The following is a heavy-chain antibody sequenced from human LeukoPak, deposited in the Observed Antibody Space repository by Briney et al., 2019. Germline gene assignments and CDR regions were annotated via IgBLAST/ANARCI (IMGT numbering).Heavy chain of an antibody. D-gene: IGHD3-3*02. CDR2: IKEDGTEK. V-gene: IGHV3-7*05. CDR1: GFAFSNYG. CDR3: ARLSDLRY. J-gene: IGHJ4*02. Sequence: GGSLRLSCAAPGFAFSNYGMSWVRQAPGKGLEWVANIKEDGTEKYYVDSVKGRFTVSRDNAKNSLYLQMNSLRAEDTAVYYCARLSDLRYWGQGTLVTVSS.